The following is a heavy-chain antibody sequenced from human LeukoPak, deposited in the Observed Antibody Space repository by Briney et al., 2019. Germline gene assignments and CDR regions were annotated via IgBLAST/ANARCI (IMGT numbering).Heavy chain of an antibody. V-gene: IGHV1-2*02. D-gene: IGHD6-6*01. J-gene: IGHJ3*02. Sequence: ASVKVSCKASGYTFTGYYMNWVRQAPGQGLEWMGWINLNSGGTNYAQKFLGRVTMTRDTSISTAYMELSRLRSDDTAVYYCARDEASSKANAFDIWGQGTMVIVSS. CDR1: GYTFTGYY. CDR2: INLNSGGT. CDR3: ARDEASSKANAFDI.